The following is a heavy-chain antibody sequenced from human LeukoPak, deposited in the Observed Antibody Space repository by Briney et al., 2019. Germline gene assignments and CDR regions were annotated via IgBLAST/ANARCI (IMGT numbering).Heavy chain of an antibody. J-gene: IGHJ6*03. Sequence: SETLSLTRTVSGGSISSYYWSWIRQPPGKGLEWIGYIYYSWSTNYNPSLKSRVTISVDTSKNQFSLKLSSVTAADTAVYYCARANGGSGSYYNYYYYYMDVWGKGTTVTISS. CDR2: IYYSWST. CDR3: ARANGGSGSYYNYYYYYMDV. D-gene: IGHD3-10*01. V-gene: IGHV4-59*01. CDR1: GGSISSYY.